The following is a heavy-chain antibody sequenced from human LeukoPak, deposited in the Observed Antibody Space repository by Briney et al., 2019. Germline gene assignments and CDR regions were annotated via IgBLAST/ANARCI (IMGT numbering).Heavy chain of an antibody. Sequence: PSETLSLTCAVYGGSFSGYYWSWIRQPPGKGLEWIGEINHSGSTNYNPSLKSRVTISVDTSKNQFSLKLSSVTAADTAVYYCARGGVVVPAALDYWGQGTLVTVSS. CDR2: INHSGST. V-gene: IGHV4-34*01. CDR1: GGSFSGYY. D-gene: IGHD2-2*01. J-gene: IGHJ4*02. CDR3: ARGGVVVPAALDY.